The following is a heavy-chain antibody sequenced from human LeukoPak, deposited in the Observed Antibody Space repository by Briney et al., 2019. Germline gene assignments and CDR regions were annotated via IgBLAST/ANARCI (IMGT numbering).Heavy chain of an antibody. CDR2: ISSSGSTI. V-gene: IGHV3-48*03. J-gene: IGHJ4*02. D-gene: IGHD1-26*01. CDR3: AKDYSGSYYLIDF. Sequence: PGGSLRLSCAASGFTFSSYEMNWVRQAPGKGLEWVSYISSSGSTIYYADSVKGRFTISRDNAKKTLYLQMNSLRAEDTAIYYCAKDYSGSYYLIDFWGQGTLVTVSS. CDR1: GFTFSSYE.